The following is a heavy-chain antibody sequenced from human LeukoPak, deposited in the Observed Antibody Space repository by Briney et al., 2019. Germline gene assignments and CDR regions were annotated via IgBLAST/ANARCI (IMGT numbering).Heavy chain of an antibody. CDR2: IYYSGST. D-gene: IGHD3-9*01. CDR1: GGSISGYY. V-gene: IGHV4-59*08. Sequence: SETLSLTCTVSGGSISGYYWSWIRQPPGKGLEWIGYIYYSGSTNYNPSLKSRVTISVDTSTNQFSLKLSSVTAADTAVYYCARSPYYDILTGYHKGFDYWGQGTLVTVSS. CDR3: ARSPYYDILTGYHKGFDY. J-gene: IGHJ4*02.